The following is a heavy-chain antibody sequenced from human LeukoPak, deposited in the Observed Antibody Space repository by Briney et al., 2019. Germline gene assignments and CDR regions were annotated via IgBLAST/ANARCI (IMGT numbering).Heavy chain of an antibody. Sequence: SETLSLTCTVSGGSISSYYWSWIRQPPGKGLEWIGYIYYSGSTNYNPSLKSRVTISVDTSKNQFSLKLSSVTAADTAVYYCARPYSSNWYDAFHFWGQGTMVTVSS. D-gene: IGHD6-13*01. CDR1: GGSISSYY. CDR2: IYYSGST. CDR3: ARPYSSNWYDAFHF. V-gene: IGHV4-59*01. J-gene: IGHJ3*01.